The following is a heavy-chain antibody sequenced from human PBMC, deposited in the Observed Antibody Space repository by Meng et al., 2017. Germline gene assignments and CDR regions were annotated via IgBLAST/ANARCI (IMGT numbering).Heavy chain of an antibody. CDR1: GGCFSGYY. CDR3: ARTGGTTVVTAGRRFWYFDL. J-gene: IGHJ2*01. CDR2: INHSGST. V-gene: IGHV4-34*01. Sequence: WGDGLVQPSETPSPHCAGEGGCFSGYYWGWIRQPPGKGLEWIGEINHSGSTNDNPSLKSRVTISVDTSKNQFSLKLSSVTAADTAVYYCARTGGTTVVTAGRRFWYFDLWGRGTLVTVSS. D-gene: IGHD4-23*01.